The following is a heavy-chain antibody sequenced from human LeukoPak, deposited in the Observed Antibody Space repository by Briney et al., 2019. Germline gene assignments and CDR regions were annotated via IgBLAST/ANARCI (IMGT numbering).Heavy chain of an antibody. CDR1: GFTFSSYS. V-gene: IGHV3-21*01. Sequence: GGSLRLSCAASGFTFSSYSMNWVRQAPGKGLEWVSSISSSSSYIYYADSVKGRFAISRDNAKNSLYLQMNSLRAEDTAVYYCAREAGYSSSWYRYYYYGMDVWGQGTTVTVSS. CDR2: ISSSSSYI. CDR3: AREAGYSSSWYRYYYYGMDV. D-gene: IGHD6-13*01. J-gene: IGHJ6*02.